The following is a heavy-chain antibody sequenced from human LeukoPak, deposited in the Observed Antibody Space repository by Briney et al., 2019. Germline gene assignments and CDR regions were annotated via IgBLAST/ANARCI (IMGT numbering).Heavy chain of an antibody. CDR3: VRDGMVIPYAFDI. Sequence: GGSLRLSCAASAFTFRNDWMHWVRQAPGKGLVWVSDISSDGSRTFYADSVKGRFIISRDNAKNMVYLQMNSLRAEDTAVYYCVRDGMVIPYAFDIWGQGTMVTVSS. CDR2: ISSDGSRT. D-gene: IGHD2-21*01. V-gene: IGHV3-74*01. CDR1: AFTFRNDW. J-gene: IGHJ3*02.